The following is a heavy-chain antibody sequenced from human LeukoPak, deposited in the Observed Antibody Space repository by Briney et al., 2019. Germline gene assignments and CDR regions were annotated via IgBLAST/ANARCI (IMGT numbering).Heavy chain of an antibody. Sequence: PGGSLRLSCAASGFTFSKYWMSWVRQAPGQGLEWVANIKQDGSEKYYVDSVKGRFTISRDNAKNSLYLQMNSLRAEDTAVYYCARTIGYGSGNDQAGGWGQGTLVTVSS. J-gene: IGHJ4*02. CDR1: GFTFSKYW. D-gene: IGHD3-10*01. CDR3: ARTIGYGSGNDQAGG. CDR2: IKQDGSEK. V-gene: IGHV3-7*01.